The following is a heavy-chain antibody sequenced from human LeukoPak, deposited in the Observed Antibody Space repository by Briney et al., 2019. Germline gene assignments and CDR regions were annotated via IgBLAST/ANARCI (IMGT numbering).Heavy chain of an antibody. J-gene: IGHJ5*02. Sequence: ASVKVSCKASGYTFTTYGISWVRQAPGQGLECMGWINPYNGNTNYAQKLQGRVTMTTDTSTSTAYMELRSLRSDDTAVYYCARDHFDSRGYYYGGFDPWGQGTLVTVSS. CDR3: ARDHFDSRGYYYGGFDP. CDR1: GYTFTTYG. D-gene: IGHD3-22*01. V-gene: IGHV1-18*01. CDR2: INPYNGNT.